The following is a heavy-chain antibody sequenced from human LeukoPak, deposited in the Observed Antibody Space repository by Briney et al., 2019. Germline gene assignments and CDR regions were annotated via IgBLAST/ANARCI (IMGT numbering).Heavy chain of an antibody. Sequence: SVKVSCKASGGTFSSYAISWVRQAPGQGLECMGRIIPILGIANYAQKFQGRVTITADKSTSTAYMELSSLRSEDTAVYYCARALISSSWFDYWGQGTLVTVSS. CDR2: IIPILGIA. CDR1: GGTFSSYA. D-gene: IGHD6-13*01. V-gene: IGHV1-69*04. CDR3: ARALISSSWFDY. J-gene: IGHJ4*02.